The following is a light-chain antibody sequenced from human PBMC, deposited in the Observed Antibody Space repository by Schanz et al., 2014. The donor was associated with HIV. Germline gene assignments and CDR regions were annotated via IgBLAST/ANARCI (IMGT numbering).Light chain of an antibody. CDR2: GVS. CDR3: QRYGSSPT. V-gene: IGKV3-20*01. CDR1: QSVSSN. J-gene: IGKJ4*01. Sequence: EIVMTQSPATLSVSPGETATLSCRASQSVSSNLAWYQQKPGQAPRLLISGVSSRATGIPDRFSGSGSGTDFTLTIRRLEPEDFAVYYCQRYGSSPTFGGGTKVEIK.